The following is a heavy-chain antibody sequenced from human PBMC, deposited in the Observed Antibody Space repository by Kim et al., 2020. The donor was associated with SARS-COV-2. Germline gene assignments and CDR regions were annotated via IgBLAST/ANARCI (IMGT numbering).Heavy chain of an antibody. V-gene: IGHV4-39*01. D-gene: IGHD2-2*01. CDR2: IYYSGST. CDR1: GGSISSSSYY. Sequence: SETLSLTCTVSGGSISSSSYYWGWIGQPPGKGLEWIGSIYYSGSTYYNPSLKSRVTISVDTSKNQFSLKLSSVTAADTAVYYCARHAGGDIVVVPAAPPADYFDYWGQGTLVTVSS. CDR3: ARHAGGDIVVVPAAPPADYFDY. J-gene: IGHJ4*02.